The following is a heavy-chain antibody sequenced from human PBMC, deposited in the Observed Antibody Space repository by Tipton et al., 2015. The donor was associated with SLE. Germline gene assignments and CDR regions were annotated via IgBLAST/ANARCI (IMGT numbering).Heavy chain of an antibody. D-gene: IGHD5-12*01. V-gene: IGHV4-4*08. J-gene: IGHJ4*02. CDR2: FYSSGAT. CDR1: GASISNYY. Sequence: TLSLTCTVSGASISNYYWGWIRPPPGKGLEWIASFYSSGATHYNPSLMSRVTISVHTSENRFSLNLRSVTAADTALYYCARGSDYDLDYWGQGTLVTVSS. CDR3: ARGSDYDLDY.